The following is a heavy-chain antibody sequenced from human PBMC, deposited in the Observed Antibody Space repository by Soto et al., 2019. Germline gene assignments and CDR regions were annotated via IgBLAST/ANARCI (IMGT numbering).Heavy chain of an antibody. CDR3: TTAGTYDSSGYYYVDYYYGMDV. J-gene: IGHJ6*02. Sequence: GGSLRLSCAASGFTFSNAWMNWVRQAPGKGLEWVGRIKSKTDGGTTDYAAPVKGRFTISRDDSKNTLYLQMNSLKTEDTAVYYCTTAGTYDSSGYYYVDYYYGMDVWGQGTTVTVSS. CDR2: IKSKTDGGTT. CDR1: GFTFSNAW. D-gene: IGHD3-22*01. V-gene: IGHV3-15*07.